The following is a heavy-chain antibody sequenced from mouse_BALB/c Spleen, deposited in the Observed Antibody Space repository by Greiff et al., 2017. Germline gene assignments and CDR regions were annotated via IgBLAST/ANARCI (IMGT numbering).Heavy chain of an antibody. J-gene: IGHJ3*01. CDR3: ATLYYGNSFAY. CDR1: GFAFSSYD. CDR2: ISSGGGST. V-gene: IGHV5-12-1*01. D-gene: IGHD2-1*01. Sequence: EVQVVESGGGLVKPGGSLKLSCAASGFAFSSYDMSWVRQTPEKRLEWVAYISSGGGSTYYPDTVKGRFTISRDNAKNTLYLQMSSLKSEDTAMYYGATLYYGNSFAYWGQGTLVTVSA.